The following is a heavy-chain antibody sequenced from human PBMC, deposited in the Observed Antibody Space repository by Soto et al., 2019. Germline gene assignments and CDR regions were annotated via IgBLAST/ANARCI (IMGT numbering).Heavy chain of an antibody. D-gene: IGHD5-18*01. J-gene: IGHJ4*02. Sequence: PGESLKISCKTSGYSFLNYWIGWVRQMPWKGLEWMGIIYPGDSDARYSPSFQGQVTISADKSISTVYLQWSSLKASDTAMYYCARHIVDTSMTASFNYWGQGTQVTVSS. V-gene: IGHV5-51*01. CDR1: GYSFLNYW. CDR3: ARHIVDTSMTASFNY. CDR2: IYPGDSDA.